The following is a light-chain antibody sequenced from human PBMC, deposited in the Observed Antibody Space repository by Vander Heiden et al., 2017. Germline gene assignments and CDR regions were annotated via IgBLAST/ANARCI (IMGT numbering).Light chain of an antibody. CDR3: QQSYSTPWT. J-gene: IGKJ1*01. CDR1: QTITNY. CDR2: AAS. V-gene: IGKV1-39*01. Sequence: DIQMTQSPSSLSASVGDRVTITCRASQTITNYLNWYQQKPGKAPKLLIYAASRLQSGVPSRFSGSGSGTDFTLTISSLQPEHFATYYCQQSYSTPWTFGQGTKVEIK.